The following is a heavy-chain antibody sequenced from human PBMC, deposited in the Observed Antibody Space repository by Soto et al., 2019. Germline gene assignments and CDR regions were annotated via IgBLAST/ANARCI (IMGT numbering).Heavy chain of an antibody. V-gene: IGHV1-18*01. J-gene: IGHJ6*02. CDR3: ARDRLRFNYLPMDV. Sequence: GASVKVSCKASGYTFINYGITWVRQAPGQGLEWMGWISGYNGNTKYAQKFQGRVTITRDTSASTAYMELSSLRSEDTAVYYCARDRLRFNYLPMDVWGQGTTVTVSS. CDR2: ISGYNGNT. D-gene: IGHD4-4*01. CDR1: GYTFINYG.